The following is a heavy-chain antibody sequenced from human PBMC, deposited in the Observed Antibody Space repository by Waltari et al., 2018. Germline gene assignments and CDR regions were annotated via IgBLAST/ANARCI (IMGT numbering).Heavy chain of an antibody. Sequence: EVQLVESGGGLVQPGGSLRLTCAASGITVSTSYMSWVRQAPGMGLEWVSVIYSDGNTYYADSVKGRFTISRDSSKNTLFLQMNSLRVEDTAVYYCARDGYIGRAGYWGQGALVTVSS. CDR1: GITVSTSY. D-gene: IGHD5-12*01. CDR2: IYSDGNT. J-gene: IGHJ4*02. V-gene: IGHV3-66*01. CDR3: ARDGYIGRAGY.